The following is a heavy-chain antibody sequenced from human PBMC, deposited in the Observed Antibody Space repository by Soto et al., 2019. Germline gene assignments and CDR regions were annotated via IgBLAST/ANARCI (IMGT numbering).Heavy chain of an antibody. J-gene: IGHJ6*02. Sequence: SESLSLTCTVSVRTISKGDYYWIWIRQPPGKGLEWIGYIYYSGSTYYNPSLKSRVTISVDTSKNQFSLKLSSVTAADTAVYYCARVEEMNGMDAWGQGTTVTVSS. CDR2: IYYSGST. CDR1: VRTISKGDYY. D-gene: IGHD3-3*01. CDR3: ARVEEMNGMDA. V-gene: IGHV4-30-4*01.